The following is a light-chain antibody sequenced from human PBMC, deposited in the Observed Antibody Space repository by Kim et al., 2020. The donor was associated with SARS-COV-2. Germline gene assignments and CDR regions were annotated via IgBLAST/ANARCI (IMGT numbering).Light chain of an antibody. V-gene: IGKV3-20*01. J-gene: IGKJ2*01. Sequence: ENVLTQSPGTLSLSPGERATLSCRAIQSVSSNYLAWYQQKPGQAPRLLISGASNRATGTPDRFSGSGSGTDFSLTISRLEPEDSAVYFCQHYGSASYTFGQGTKLEIK. CDR3: QHYGSASYT. CDR2: GAS. CDR1: QSVSSNY.